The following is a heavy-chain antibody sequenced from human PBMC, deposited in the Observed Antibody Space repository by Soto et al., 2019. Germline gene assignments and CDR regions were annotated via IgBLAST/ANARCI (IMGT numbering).Heavy chain of an antibody. CDR1: GGSISSGDCY. CDR3: ARKYLPYYGSGSPYGMDV. D-gene: IGHD3-10*01. CDR2: IYYSGST. V-gene: IGHV4-30-4*01. J-gene: IGHJ6*02. Sequence: SETLSLTCTVSGGSISSGDCYWSWIRQPPGKGLEWIGYIYYSGSTYYNPSLKSRVTISVDTSKNQFSLKLSSVTAADTALYYCARKYLPYYGSGSPYGMDVWGQGTTVTVSS.